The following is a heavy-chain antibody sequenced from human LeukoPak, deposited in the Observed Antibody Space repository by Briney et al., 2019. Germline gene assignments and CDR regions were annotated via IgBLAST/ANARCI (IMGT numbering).Heavy chain of an antibody. CDR2: INHSGST. CDR1: GGSFSGYY. D-gene: IGHD2-8*01. V-gene: IGHV4-34*01. J-gene: IGHJ4*02. Sequence: PSETLSLTCAAYGGSFSGYYWSWIRQPPGKGLEWIGEINHSGSTNYNPSLKSRVTISVDTSKNQFSLKLSSVTAADTAVYYCAREKIVLMVYAIQGGFDYWGQGTLVTVSS. CDR3: AREKIVLMVYAIQGGFDY.